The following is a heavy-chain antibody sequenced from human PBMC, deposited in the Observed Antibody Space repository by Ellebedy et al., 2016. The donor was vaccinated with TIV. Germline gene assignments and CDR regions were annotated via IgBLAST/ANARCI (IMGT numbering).Heavy chain of an antibody. CDR2: ISSSSSTI. D-gene: IGHD1-26*01. J-gene: IGHJ4*02. Sequence: GGSLRLSCSASGFTFSSYSMNWVRQAPGKGLEWVSYISSSSSTIYYADSVKGRFTISRDNAKNSLYLQMNSLRAEDTAVYYCARDGDIVGANFDYWGQGTLVTVSS. CDR3: ARDGDIVGANFDY. V-gene: IGHV3-48*04. CDR1: GFTFSSYS.